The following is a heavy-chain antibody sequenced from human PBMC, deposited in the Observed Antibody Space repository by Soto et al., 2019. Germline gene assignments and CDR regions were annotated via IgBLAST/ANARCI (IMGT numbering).Heavy chain of an antibody. J-gene: IGHJ4*02. CDR2: IYYSGST. CDR1: GGSISSYY. D-gene: IGHD1-26*01. CDR3: ARLPGAYFDY. Sequence: SETLSLTCTVSGGSISSYYWSWIRQPPGKGLEWIGYIYYSGSTNYNPSLKSRVTISVDTSKNQFSLKLSSVTAADTAVYYCARLPGAYFDYWGQGTLVTVFS. V-gene: IGHV4-59*08.